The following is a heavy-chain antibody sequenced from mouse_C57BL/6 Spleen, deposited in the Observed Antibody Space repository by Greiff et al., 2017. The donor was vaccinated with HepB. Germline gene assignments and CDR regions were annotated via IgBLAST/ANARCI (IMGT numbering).Heavy chain of an antibody. D-gene: IGHD1-1*01. CDR3: ARPLITTVVAPGYFDV. CDR1: GFTFSSYG. V-gene: IGHV5-6*01. Sequence: EVQLVESGGDLVKPGGSLKLSCAASGFTFSSYGMSWVRQTPDKRLEWVATISSGGSYTYYPDSVKGRFTISRDNAKNTLYLQMSSLKSEDTAMYYCARPLITTVVAPGYFDVWGTGTTVTVSS. CDR2: ISSGGSYT. J-gene: IGHJ1*03.